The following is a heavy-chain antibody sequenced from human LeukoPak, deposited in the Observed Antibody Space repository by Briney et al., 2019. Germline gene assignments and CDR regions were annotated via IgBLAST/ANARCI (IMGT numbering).Heavy chain of an antibody. J-gene: IGHJ4*02. V-gene: IGHV3-30-3*01. CDR3: ARDLNVPGPLDY. Sequence: GRSLRLSCAASGFTFSSYAMHWVRQAPGKGLEWVAVISYDGSNKYYADSVKGRFTISRDNSKNTLYLQMDSLRAEDTAVYYCARDLNVPGPLDYWGQGTLVTVSS. CDR2: ISYDGSNK. CDR1: GFTFSSYA.